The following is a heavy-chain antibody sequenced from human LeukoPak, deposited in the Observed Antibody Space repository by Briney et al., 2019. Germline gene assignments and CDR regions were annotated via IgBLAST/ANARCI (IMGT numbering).Heavy chain of an antibody. Sequence: GGSLRLSCAASGSIVSRNYMSWVRQAPGKGLEWVSVISGGVTTYYADSVKDRFTISRDKSKNTVYLQMNSLRAEDTAAYYCARMGAGYTGPFDYWGQGTLVTVSS. D-gene: IGHD5-12*01. V-gene: IGHV3-66*01. CDR1: GSIVSRNY. CDR2: ISGGVTT. J-gene: IGHJ4*02. CDR3: ARMGAGYTGPFDY.